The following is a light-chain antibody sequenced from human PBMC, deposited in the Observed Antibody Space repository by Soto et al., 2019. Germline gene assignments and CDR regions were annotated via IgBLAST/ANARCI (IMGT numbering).Light chain of an antibody. J-gene: IGKJ5*01. CDR3: PQYGSSPRT. V-gene: IGKV3-20*01. CDR1: QTVRNNY. Sequence: ECVFTQSPGTLSLSPGERATLSCRASQTVRNNYLAWYQQKPGQAPRLLIYDASSRATGIPDRFSGGGSGTDFTLTISRLEPEDFAVYFCPQYGSSPRTFGQGTRLEI. CDR2: DAS.